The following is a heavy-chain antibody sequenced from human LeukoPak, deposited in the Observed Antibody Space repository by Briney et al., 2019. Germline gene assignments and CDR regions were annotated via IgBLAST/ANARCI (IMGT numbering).Heavy chain of an antibody. J-gene: IGHJ4*02. V-gene: IGHV3-53*01. CDR2: IYSGGST. Sequence: GGSLRLSCAASGFTVSSNYMSWVRQAPGKGLEWVSVIYSGGSTYYADSVKGRFTISRDNSKNTLYLQMNSLRAEDTAVYYCARERTRTNWLDYWGRGTLVTVSS. CDR3: ARERTRTNWLDY. CDR1: GFTVSSNY. D-gene: IGHD2-8*01.